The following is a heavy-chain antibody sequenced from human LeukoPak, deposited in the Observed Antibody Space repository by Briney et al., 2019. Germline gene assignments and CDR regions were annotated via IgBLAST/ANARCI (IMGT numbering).Heavy chain of an antibody. D-gene: IGHD1-26*01. CDR3: ARGGSYDRGSAFDI. Sequence: GESLKISCKGSGYIFTIYWIAWVRQMPGKGLEWMGIIYPGDSNTRYSPSFQGQVTISADKSITTAYLQWSSLKATDTAMYYCARGGSYDRGSAFDIWGQGTMVTVSS. CDR2: IYPGDSNT. V-gene: IGHV5-51*01. J-gene: IGHJ3*02. CDR1: GYIFTIYW.